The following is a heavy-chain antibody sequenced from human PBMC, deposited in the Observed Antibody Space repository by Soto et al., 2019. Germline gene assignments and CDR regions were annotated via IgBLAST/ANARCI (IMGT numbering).Heavy chain of an antibody. CDR3: ATMIRGLIHWLDP. Sequence: QVQLVQSGAEVKRPGASVKVSCKASGDTFSNFDFNWVRQATGQGPEWMGWMYPNNGQTAYARTFQGRVTMTWNSYTSTAYMELSSLTSEDTDVYYCATMIRGLIHWLDPWGQGTLVTVSS. V-gene: IGHV1-8*01. CDR1: GDTFSNFD. D-gene: IGHD3-16*01. J-gene: IGHJ5*02. CDR2: MYPNNGQT.